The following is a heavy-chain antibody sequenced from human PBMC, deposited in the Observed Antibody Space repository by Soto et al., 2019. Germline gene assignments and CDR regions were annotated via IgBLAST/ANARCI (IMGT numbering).Heavy chain of an antibody. CDR3: AREWDIVVVPAPIPRGYSYGMFGY. CDR2: IIPIFGTA. V-gene: IGHV1-69*06. J-gene: IGHJ5*01. Sequence: SVKVSCTASGGPFISYAIIWVRRAPGQGLEWMGGIIPIFGTANYAQKFQGRVTITADKSTSTAYMELSSLRSEDTAVYYCAREWDIVVVPAPIPRGYSYGMFGYSGHGTLVTV. D-gene: IGHD2-2*01. CDR1: GGPFISYA.